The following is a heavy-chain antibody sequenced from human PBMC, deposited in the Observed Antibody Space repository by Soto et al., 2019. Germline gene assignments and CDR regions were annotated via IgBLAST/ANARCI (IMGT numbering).Heavy chain of an antibody. CDR3: AQAGADYDQHAFDY. Sequence: QVQLVESGGGVVQPGRSLRLSCAASGFTFSNYGMHWVRQAPGKGLEWVAVIAYDGSNKYYADSVQGRFTISRDNPKNTLYLQMNSLRAEDTAVDYCAQAGADYDQHAFDYWGQGTLVTVSS. V-gene: IGHV3-30*18. D-gene: IGHD3-22*01. CDR2: IAYDGSNK. J-gene: IGHJ4*02. CDR1: GFTFSNYG.